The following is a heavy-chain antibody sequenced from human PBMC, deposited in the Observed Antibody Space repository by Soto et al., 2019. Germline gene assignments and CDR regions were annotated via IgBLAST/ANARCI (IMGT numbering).Heavy chain of an antibody. CDR1: GDSLRGQS. CDR3: AKALRYFDWLVRPWNAMDV. D-gene: IGHD3-9*01. Sequence: PSETLSLTCAVVGDSLRGQSWNWIRQSPGKGLEWIGEIDQSGGTNYNPSLKSRAIISDDTSKNQFSLTLTSVTAEDTAVYYCAKALRYFDWLVRPWNAMDVWGQGTTVTVS. CDR2: IDQSGGT. J-gene: IGHJ6*02. V-gene: IGHV4-34*01.